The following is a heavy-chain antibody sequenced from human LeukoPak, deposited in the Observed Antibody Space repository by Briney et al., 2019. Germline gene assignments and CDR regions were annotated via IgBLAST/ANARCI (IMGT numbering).Heavy chain of an antibody. CDR3: AKAAIQLWLLGAFDI. D-gene: IGHD5-18*01. Sequence: GGSLRLSCAASGFTFSSYGMHWVRQAPGKGLEWVAVISYDGSNKYYADSVKGRFTISRDNSKNTLYLQMNSLRAEDTAVYYCAKAAIQLWLLGAFDIWGQGTMVTVSS. CDR1: GFTFSSYG. V-gene: IGHV3-30*18. CDR2: ISYDGSNK. J-gene: IGHJ3*02.